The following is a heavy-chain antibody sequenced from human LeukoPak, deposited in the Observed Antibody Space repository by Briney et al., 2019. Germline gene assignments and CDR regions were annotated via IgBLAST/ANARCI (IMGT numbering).Heavy chain of an antibody. D-gene: IGHD3-10*01. CDR3: ARGGGILWFGELPNFDY. CDR2: ISAYNGHT. CDR1: GYTFTNYG. Sequence: ASVKVSCKAFGYTFTNYGISWVRQAPGQGLEWMGWISAYNGHTNYAQRLQGRVTMTTDTSTSTAYMELRSLRSDDTAVYYSARGGGILWFGELPNFDYWGQGTLVTVSS. J-gene: IGHJ4*02. V-gene: IGHV1-18*01.